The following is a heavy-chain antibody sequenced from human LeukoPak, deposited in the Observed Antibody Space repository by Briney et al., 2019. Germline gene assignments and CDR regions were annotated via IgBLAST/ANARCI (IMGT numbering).Heavy chain of an antibody. D-gene: IGHD1-1*01. CDR1: GYTLTSYG. Sequence: ASVKVTCKATGYTLTSYGISWVRQAPGQGREWMGLISSYNGNTNYAHKLQGRVTITTDTSTSTAYMELRSLRSDDTTVYYSARDNHRYNWNDGEWHYIDYWGQGTLVTVSS. CDR3: ARDNHRYNWNDGEWHYIDY. V-gene: IGHV1-18*04. J-gene: IGHJ4*02. CDR2: ISSYNGNT.